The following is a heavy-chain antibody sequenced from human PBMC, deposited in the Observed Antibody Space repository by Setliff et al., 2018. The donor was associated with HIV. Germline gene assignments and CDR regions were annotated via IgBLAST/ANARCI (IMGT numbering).Heavy chain of an antibody. D-gene: IGHD6-25*01. J-gene: IGHJ4*02. CDR1: GYSLTKYA. CDR3: ARTPEGAAVFDY. Sequence: ASVKVSCQASGYSLTKYAIHWVRQAHGQRLEWMGRLNGGNGNTKYAQKLQGRVTITRDTSASTVYMELSSLRSEDTAVYYCARTPEGAAVFDYWGQGTLVTVSS. CDR2: LNGGNGNT. V-gene: IGHV1-3*01.